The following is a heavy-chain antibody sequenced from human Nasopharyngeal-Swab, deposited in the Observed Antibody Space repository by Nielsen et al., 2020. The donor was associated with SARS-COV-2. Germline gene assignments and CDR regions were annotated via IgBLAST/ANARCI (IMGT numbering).Heavy chain of an antibody. D-gene: IGHD1-26*01. CDR3: AGDGGSYLDY. V-gene: IGHV3-30*04. CDR2: ISYDGSNK. Sequence: GESLKISCAASGFTFSSYAMHWVRQAPGKGLEWVAVISYDGSNKYYADSVKGRFTISRDNSKNTLYLQMNSLRAEDTAVYYCAGDGGSYLDYWGQGTLVTVSS. CDR1: GFTFSSYA. J-gene: IGHJ4*02.